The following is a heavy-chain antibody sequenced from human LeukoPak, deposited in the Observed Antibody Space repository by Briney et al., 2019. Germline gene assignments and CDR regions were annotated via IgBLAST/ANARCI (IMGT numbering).Heavy chain of an antibody. V-gene: IGHV3-9*01. J-gene: IGHJ6*02. CDR1: GFTFDDCA. D-gene: IGHD3-9*01. CDR2: ISWNSGSI. Sequence: PGGSLRLSCAASGFTFDDCAMHWVRQAPGKGLEWVSGISWNSGSIGYADSVKGRSTISRDNAKNSLYLQMNSLRAEDTAVYYCARIGRYDILTGYYIPYYYGMDVWGQGTTVTVSS. CDR3: ARIGRYDILTGYYIPYYYGMDV.